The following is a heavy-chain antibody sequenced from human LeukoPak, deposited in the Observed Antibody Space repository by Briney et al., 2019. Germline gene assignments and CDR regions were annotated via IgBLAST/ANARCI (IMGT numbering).Heavy chain of an antibody. V-gene: IGHV3-30*04. D-gene: IGHD4-17*01. CDR1: GFTFSSYV. Sequence: GGSLRLSCAASGFTFSSYVMHWVRQAPGKGLEWVAIISYDGSNEYYADSVKGRFTISRDNSKNTLYLQMNSLRAADTAVYYCAREVGVTTYPFDYWGQGTLVTVSS. J-gene: IGHJ4*02. CDR2: ISYDGSNE. CDR3: AREVGVTTYPFDY.